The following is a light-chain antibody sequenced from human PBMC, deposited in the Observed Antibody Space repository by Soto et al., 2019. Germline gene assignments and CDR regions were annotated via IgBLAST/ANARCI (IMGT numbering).Light chain of an antibody. CDR3: QQYNNWPLYT. Sequence: EIVMTQSPATLSVSPGERATLSCRASQNINNNLAWYQQKPGQAPRLLIYGASTRATGIPARFSGSGSGTEFALTISSLQSEDFAIYYCQQYNNWPLYTFGQGTKLELK. J-gene: IGKJ2*01. CDR2: GAS. CDR1: QNINNN. V-gene: IGKV3-15*01.